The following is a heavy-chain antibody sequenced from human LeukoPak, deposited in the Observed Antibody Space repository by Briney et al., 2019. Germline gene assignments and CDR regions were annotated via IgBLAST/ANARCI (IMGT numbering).Heavy chain of an antibody. CDR3: ARDHSSSSPLDY. Sequence: GGSLRLSCAASGFMFNTYWISWVRQAPGKGLEWVSVISGSGDVTYYADSVKGRFTISRDNAKNSLYLQMNSLRAEDTAVYYCARDHSSSSPLDYWGQGTLVTVSS. CDR2: ISGSGDVT. V-gene: IGHV3-23*01. J-gene: IGHJ4*02. D-gene: IGHD6-6*01. CDR1: GFMFNTYW.